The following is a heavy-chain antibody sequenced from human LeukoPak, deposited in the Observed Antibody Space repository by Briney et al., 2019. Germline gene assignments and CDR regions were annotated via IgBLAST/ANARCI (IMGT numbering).Heavy chain of an antibody. CDR3: ATAESGSSGWYDY. J-gene: IGHJ4*02. Sequence: GGSQRLSCAASRFTFIGYTMNWVRQAPGKGLEWVSSISSRSTYIYYADSVKGRFTISRDNAKNSLYLQMNSLRAEDTAVYYCATAESGSSGWYDYWGQGTLVTVSS. V-gene: IGHV3-21*01. CDR1: RFTFIGYT. D-gene: IGHD6-19*01. CDR2: ISSRSTYI.